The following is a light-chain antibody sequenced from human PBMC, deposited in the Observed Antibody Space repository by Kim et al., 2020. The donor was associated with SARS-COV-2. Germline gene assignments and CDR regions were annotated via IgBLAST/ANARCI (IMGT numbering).Light chain of an antibody. CDR1: SSNIGNNY. CDR3: ATWDNSLSVVV. J-gene: IGLJ2*01. V-gene: IGLV1-51*01. CDR2: DNN. Sequence: QKVTIPCSGSSSNIGNNYVSWYQHLPGTAPKLLIYDNNKRPSGIPDRFSGSKSATSATLGITGLQTGDEADYYCATWDNSLSVVVFGGGTQLTV.